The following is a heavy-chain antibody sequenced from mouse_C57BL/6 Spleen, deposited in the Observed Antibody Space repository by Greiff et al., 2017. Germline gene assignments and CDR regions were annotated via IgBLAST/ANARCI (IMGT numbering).Heavy chain of an antibody. Sequence: QVQLQQPGAELVRPGSSVKLSCKASGYTFTSYWMHWVKQRPIQGLEWIGNIDPSDSETHYNQKFKDKATLTVDKTSSTAYMQLSSLTSVDSAVYYFARSGEDYGNSYYSMDYWGQGTTLTVSS. J-gene: IGHJ4*01. CDR2: IDPSDSET. CDR3: ARSGEDYGNSYYSMDY. D-gene: IGHD2-1*01. CDR1: GYTFTSYW. V-gene: IGHV1-52*01.